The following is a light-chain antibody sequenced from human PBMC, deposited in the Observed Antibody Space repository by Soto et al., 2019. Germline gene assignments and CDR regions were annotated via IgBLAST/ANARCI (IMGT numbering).Light chain of an antibody. CDR3: QQYGGSPRT. J-gene: IGKJ1*01. CDR2: DAS. V-gene: IGKV1-33*01. Sequence: DIQMSQSPSSLSASVGDRVTITCQASQDITNYLNWYQQKAGKAPKLLIYDASNLETGAPSRFSGSGSGTYFTFTISRLEPEDFAVYYCQQYGGSPRTFGQGTKVEIK. CDR1: QDITNY.